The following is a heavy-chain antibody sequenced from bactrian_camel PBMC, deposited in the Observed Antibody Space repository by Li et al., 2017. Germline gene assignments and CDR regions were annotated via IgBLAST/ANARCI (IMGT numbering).Heavy chain of an antibody. J-gene: IGHJ6*01. CDR1: GYTDNDYC. D-gene: IGHD3*01. Sequence: VQLVESGGGSVQAGGSLRLSCATSGYTDNDYCMAWFRQAPGKEREGVAVIHTRSGGTNYADSVKGRFSIPRGNAQTTMYLQMSSLEPEDTAMYYCATDPGADSGSWCEVQFQTGDFRFWGQGTQVTVS. CDR2: IHTRSGGT. CDR3: ATDPGADSGSWCEVQFQTGDFRF. V-gene: IGHV3S1*01.